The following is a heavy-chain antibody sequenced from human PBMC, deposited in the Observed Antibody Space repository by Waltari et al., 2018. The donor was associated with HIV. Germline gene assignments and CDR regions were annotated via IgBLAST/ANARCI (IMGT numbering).Heavy chain of an antibody. CDR1: GYTFTSYA. Sequence: QVQLVQSGAEVKKPGASVTVSCKASGYTFTSYAMHWVRQAPGQRLEGMGWFNAGNGNTKYSQKCQGRVTITRDTSASTAYMGLSSLRSEDTAVYYCARGARIADAFDIWGQGTMVTVSS. V-gene: IGHV1-3*01. D-gene: IGHD3-22*01. CDR2: FNAGNGNT. J-gene: IGHJ3*02. CDR3: ARGARIADAFDI.